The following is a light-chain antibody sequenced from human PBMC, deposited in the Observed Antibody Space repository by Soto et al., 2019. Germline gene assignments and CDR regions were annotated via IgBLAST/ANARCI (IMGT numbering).Light chain of an antibody. Sequence: SSELAQPPSVSVSPGQTASITCSGDKLGNKYAYWYQQRPGQSPVMVIYQDTKRPSGIPERFSGSSSGNTVTLTISGTQAMDEADYYCQAWDSSIVVFGGGTKVTVL. CDR3: QAWDSSIVV. CDR1: KLGNKY. V-gene: IGLV3-1*01. J-gene: IGLJ2*01. CDR2: QDT.